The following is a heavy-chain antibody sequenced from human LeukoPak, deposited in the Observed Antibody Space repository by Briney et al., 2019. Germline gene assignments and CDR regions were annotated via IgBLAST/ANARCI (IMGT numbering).Heavy chain of an antibody. V-gene: IGHV3-48*03. CDR1: GFTFSSYE. Sequence: PGGSLRLSCAASGFTFSSYEMNWVRQAPGKGLEWVSYISSSGSTIYYADSVKGRFTISRDNYKKTLYLQMNSLRAEDTAVYYCARGPSGYHNTGGQGTPVTASS. J-gene: IGHJ4*02. CDR3: ARGPSGYHNT. D-gene: IGHD5-12*01. CDR2: ISSSGSTI.